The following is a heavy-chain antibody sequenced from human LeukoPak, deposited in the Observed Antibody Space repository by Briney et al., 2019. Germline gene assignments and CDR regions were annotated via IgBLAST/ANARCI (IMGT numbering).Heavy chain of an antibody. J-gene: IGHJ4*02. CDR1: GGSISSSDYY. V-gene: IGHV4-39*01. D-gene: IGHD3-10*01. Sequence: SETLSLTCTVSGGSISSSDYYWGWIRQPPGKGLEWIGSIYYSGSTYYNPSLKSRVTISVDTSKNQFSLKLSSVTAADTAVYYCARNNPTYYYGSGSYYLDYFDYWGQGTLVTVSS. CDR2: IYYSGST. CDR3: ARNNPTYYYGSGSYYLDYFDY.